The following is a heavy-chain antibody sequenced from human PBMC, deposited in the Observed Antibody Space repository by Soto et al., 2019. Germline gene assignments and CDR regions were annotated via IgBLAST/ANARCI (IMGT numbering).Heavy chain of an antibody. Sequence: QVQLQESGPGLVKPSQTLSLTCTVSGGSVSGGVYYWNWIRQHPEKGLEWIGYIYCSGSTYYNPAPPSRVTISADTSKNQFSPKLSSVTVAGTAVYYCARSSVAGAGYFQHWGQGTQVIVSS. D-gene: IGHD6-19*01. CDR2: IYCSGST. J-gene: IGHJ1*01. CDR3: ARSSVAGAGYFQH. CDR1: GGSVSGGVYY. V-gene: IGHV4-31*03.